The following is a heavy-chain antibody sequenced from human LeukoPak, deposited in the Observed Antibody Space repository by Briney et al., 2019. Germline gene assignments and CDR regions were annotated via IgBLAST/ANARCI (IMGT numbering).Heavy chain of an antibody. CDR3: AISSTADDAFDI. CDR1: GYSFTTLW. CDR2: IYPGDSDT. Sequence: GESLKISCKGSGYSFTTLWIGWVRQMPGKGRKWLGIIYPGDSDTRYSTSFQGQVTISADTIISTAYQKWSSLKASDTTMYYCAISSTADDAFDIWGQGTMVTVSS. D-gene: IGHD5/OR15-5a*01. V-gene: IGHV5-51*01. J-gene: IGHJ3*02.